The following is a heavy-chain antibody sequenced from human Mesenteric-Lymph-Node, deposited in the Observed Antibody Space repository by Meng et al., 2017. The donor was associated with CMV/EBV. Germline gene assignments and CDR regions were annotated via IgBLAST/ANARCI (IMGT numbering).Heavy chain of an antibody. CDR1: GGSISGSSYY. V-gene: IGHV4-39*07. CDR3: ARGGSWFDP. J-gene: IGHJ5*02. Sequence: GSLRLSCTVSGGSISGSSYYWGWIRQPPGKGLEWIGSIYYTGSTYYNPSLKSRVTISLDTSKNHFSLELSSVTAADTAVYYCARGGSWFDPWGQGTLVTVSS. CDR2: IYYTGST.